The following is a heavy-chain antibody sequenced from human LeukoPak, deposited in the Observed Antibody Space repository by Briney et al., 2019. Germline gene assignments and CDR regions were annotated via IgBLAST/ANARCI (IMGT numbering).Heavy chain of an antibody. V-gene: IGHV3-11*01. Sequence: GGSLRLSCAAYGFTFIDYYMSWVRQAPGEGLEWVSCISSSGSTINYADSVKGRYTISRDNAKNTLYLQLNSLRAEDTAVYSGASFTRVVDAFDICGQGTMVTVSS. CDR3: ASFTRVVDAFDI. D-gene: IGHD1-1*01. CDR1: GFTFIDYY. J-gene: IGHJ3*02. CDR2: ISSSGSTI.